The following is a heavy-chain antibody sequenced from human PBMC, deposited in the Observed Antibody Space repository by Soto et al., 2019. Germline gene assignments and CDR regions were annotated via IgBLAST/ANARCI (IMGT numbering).Heavy chain of an antibody. D-gene: IGHD6-19*01. CDR2: ISGSGGST. V-gene: IGHV3-23*01. J-gene: IGHJ4*02. Sequence: GGSLRLSCAASGFTFSSYAMSWVRQAPGKGLEWVSAISGSGGSTYYADSVKGRFTISRVNSKNTLYLQMNSLRAEDTAVYYCAKPSGGYIGFDNWGQGTMVTVSS. CDR1: GFTFSSYA. CDR3: AKPSGGYIGFDN.